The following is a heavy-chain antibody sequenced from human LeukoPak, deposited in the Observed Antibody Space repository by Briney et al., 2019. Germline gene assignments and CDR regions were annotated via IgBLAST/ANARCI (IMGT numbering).Heavy chain of an antibody. CDR3: ARVLRPMASKYYFDY. D-gene: IGHD3-10*01. CDR2: IYYSGTT. Sequence: NPSETLSLTCTVSGASINTYYWSWIPQPPGKGLEWIGYIYYSGTTSYNPSLKTRVTISIDTSKKQFSLKLSSVTAADTAVYYCARVLRPMASKYYFDYWGQGTLVTVSS. V-gene: IGHV4-59*01. CDR1: GASINTYY. J-gene: IGHJ4*02.